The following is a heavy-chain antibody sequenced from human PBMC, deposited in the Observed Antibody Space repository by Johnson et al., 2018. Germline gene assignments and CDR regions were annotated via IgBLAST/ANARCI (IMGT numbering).Heavy chain of an antibody. CDR1: GFTFSSYW. J-gene: IGHJ6*02. CDR2: IKSDGSRT. Sequence: VQLQESGGGLVQPGGSLRLSCVASGFTFSSYWMHWVRQAPGKGLVWVSHIKSDGSRTTYADDVKGGVTISRDNAKNTLYRQMNSLRAEDTAVYYCARVRLQQWPAPVSYGMDVWGQGTTVTVSS. CDR3: ARVRLQQWPAPVSYGMDV. V-gene: IGHV3-74*01. D-gene: IGHD6-19*01.